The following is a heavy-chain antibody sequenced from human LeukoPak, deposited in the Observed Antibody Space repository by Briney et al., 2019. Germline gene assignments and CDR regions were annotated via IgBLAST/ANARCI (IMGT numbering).Heavy chain of an antibody. D-gene: IGHD3-10*01. CDR1: GGSISSGDYY. CDR2: IYYSGST. CDR3: ARDSNGSGHFDY. V-gene: IGHV4-30-4*08. Sequence: SETLSLTCTVSGGSISSGDYYWSWIRQPPGKGLEWIGYIYYSGSTYYNPSLKSRVTISLDTSKNQFSLKLSSVTAADTAVYSCARDSNGSGHFDYWGQGTLVTVSS. J-gene: IGHJ4*02.